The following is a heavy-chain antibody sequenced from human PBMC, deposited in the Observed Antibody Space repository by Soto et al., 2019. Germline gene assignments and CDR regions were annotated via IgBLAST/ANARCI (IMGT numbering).Heavy chain of an antibody. J-gene: IGHJ4*02. V-gene: IGHV3-23*01. CDR3: AKFDYSDPTTEEYFDY. CDR2: ISGSGGST. CDR1: GFTFSSYA. Sequence: PGGSLRLSCAASGFTFSSYAMSWVRQAPGKGLEWVSAISGSGGSTYYADSVKGRFTISRDNSKNTLYLQMNSLRAEDTAVYYCAKFDYSDPTTEEYFDYWGQGTRVTVSS. D-gene: IGHD4-17*01.